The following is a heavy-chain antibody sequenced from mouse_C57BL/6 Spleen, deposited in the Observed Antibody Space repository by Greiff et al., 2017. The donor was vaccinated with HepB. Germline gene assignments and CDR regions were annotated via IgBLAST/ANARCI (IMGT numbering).Heavy chain of an antibody. V-gene: IGHV1-20*01. J-gene: IGHJ1*03. Sequence: VQLQQSGPELVQPGDSVKISCKASGYSFTGYFMNWVMQSHGKSLEWIGRINPYNGDTFYNQKFKGKATLTVDKSSSTAHMELRSLTSEDSAVYYCAREGYGNCERYFDVWGTGTTVTVSS. CDR2: INPYNGDT. D-gene: IGHD2-10*02. CDR1: GYSFTGYF. CDR3: AREGYGNCERYFDV.